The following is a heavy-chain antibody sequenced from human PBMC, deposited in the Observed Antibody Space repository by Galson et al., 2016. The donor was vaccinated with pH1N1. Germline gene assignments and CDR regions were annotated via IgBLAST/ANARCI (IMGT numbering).Heavy chain of an antibody. CDR2: IKPDGSEI. J-gene: IGHJ4*02. CDR1: EFTFSTYW. V-gene: IGHV3-7*01. Sequence: SLRLSCAASEFTFSTYWMNWVRQAPGEGLEWVANIKPDGSEIYYVDSVRGRFTISRDNAKKSVFLQMNGLRAGDTAVYYCAAGRDGAGFDSWGQGTLVTVSS. D-gene: IGHD3-10*01. CDR3: AAGRDGAGFDS.